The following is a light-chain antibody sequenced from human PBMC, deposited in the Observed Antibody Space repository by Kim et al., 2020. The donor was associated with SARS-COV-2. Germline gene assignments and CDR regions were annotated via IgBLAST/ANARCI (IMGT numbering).Light chain of an antibody. CDR3: NSRDSSDNHVV. Sequence: ALGQTVRITCQGDSLRSYYASWYQQKPGQAPLLVIYGKNNRPSGIPDRFSGSSSENTASLTITGAQAEDEADYYCNSRDSSDNHVVFGGGTQLTVL. CDR2: GKN. V-gene: IGLV3-19*01. J-gene: IGLJ2*01. CDR1: SLRSYY.